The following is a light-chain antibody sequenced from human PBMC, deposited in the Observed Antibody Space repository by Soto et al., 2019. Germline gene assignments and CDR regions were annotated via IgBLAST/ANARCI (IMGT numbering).Light chain of an antibody. CDR2: DAS. CDR1: QGISSW. J-gene: IGKJ4*01. Sequence: IQLPQSPSFLSASVGDRVTITCRASQGISSWLAWYQQKPGKAPKLLIFDASSLESGTPSRFSGRRSGTQFTLTINGLQPDDFATYYCQQYDNYKPLTFGGGTKVDIK. CDR3: QQYDNYKPLT. V-gene: IGKV1-5*01.